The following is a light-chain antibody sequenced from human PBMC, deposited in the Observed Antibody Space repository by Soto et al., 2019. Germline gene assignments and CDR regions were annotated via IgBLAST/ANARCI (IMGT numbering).Light chain of an antibody. CDR3: QVWDSGSDPWV. CDR1: NIGRKS. CDR2: DDT. Sequence: SYELTQPPSVSVAPGQTATMTCGGDNIGRKSVHWYQQKPGQAPVLVVYDDTDQPLGIPERLSGSNSGNTATLTITRVEAGDEADYYCQVWDSGSDPWVFGGGTKLTVL. V-gene: IGLV3-21*02. J-gene: IGLJ3*02.